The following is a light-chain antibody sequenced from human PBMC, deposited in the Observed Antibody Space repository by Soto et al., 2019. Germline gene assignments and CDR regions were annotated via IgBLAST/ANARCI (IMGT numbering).Light chain of an antibody. J-gene: IGLJ3*02. CDR2: EVT. V-gene: IGLV2-14*01. CDR3: SSYTTINTLV. Sequence: QSALTQPASVSGSPGQSITISCTGTSSDVGGYNYVSWFQQHPGKAPKLMIYEVTNRPSGVSNRFSGSKFGNTASLTISGLQAEDEADYYCSSYTTINTLVFGGGTKLTVL. CDR1: SSDVGGYNY.